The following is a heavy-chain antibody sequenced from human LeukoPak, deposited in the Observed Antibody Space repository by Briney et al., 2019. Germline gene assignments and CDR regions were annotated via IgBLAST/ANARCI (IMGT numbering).Heavy chain of an antibody. J-gene: IGHJ3*02. Sequence: ASVTVSCKASGYTFSNYGITWVRQAPGQGLEWMGWISGYNGNTDYAQKLQGRVTLTTDTSTSTGYMELRSLRSDDTAVYYCARRTAGTTEAAFDIWGQGTMVTVSS. CDR3: ARRTAGTTEAAFDI. CDR2: ISGYNGNT. CDR1: GYTFSNYG. D-gene: IGHD1-1*01. V-gene: IGHV1-18*01.